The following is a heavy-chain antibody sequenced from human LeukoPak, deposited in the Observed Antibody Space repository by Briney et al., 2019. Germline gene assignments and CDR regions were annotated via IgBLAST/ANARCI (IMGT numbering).Heavy chain of an antibody. J-gene: IGHJ4*02. Sequence: GGSLRLSCAASGFTFSDYYMSWIRQAPGKGLEWVSYISSSGSTIYYADSVKGRFTISRDNAKNSLYLQMNSLRAEDTAVYYCAKDADFNYDSSGYYRDSSFDYWGQGTLVTVSS. CDR3: AKDADFNYDSSGYYRDSSFDY. CDR1: GFTFSDYY. D-gene: IGHD3-22*01. V-gene: IGHV3-11*01. CDR2: ISSSGSTI.